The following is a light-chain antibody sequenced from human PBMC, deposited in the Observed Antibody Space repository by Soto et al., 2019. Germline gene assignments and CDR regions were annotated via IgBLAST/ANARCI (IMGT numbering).Light chain of an antibody. Sequence: EVVLTQSPATLSLSPGERATLSCRASESIGNYLAWYQQKLGQAPKLLIYDASHRAIGIPGRFSGDGSGTDFTLNISRLEAEDFAVYYCQWRSDWPPRLTFGGGTKVEIK. CDR2: DAS. CDR3: QWRSDWPPRLT. J-gene: IGKJ4*01. V-gene: IGKV3-11*01. CDR1: ESIGNY.